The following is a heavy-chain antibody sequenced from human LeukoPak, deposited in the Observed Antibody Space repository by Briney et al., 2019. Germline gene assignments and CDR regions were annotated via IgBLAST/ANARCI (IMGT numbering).Heavy chain of an antibody. D-gene: IGHD6-19*01. J-gene: IGHJ4*02. Sequence: PSETLSLTCTVSGGSISSYYWSWIRQPPGKGLEWIGYIYYSGSTNYNPSLKSRVTISVDKSKNQFSLKLSSVTAADTAVYYCARASGSGWYGAANDYWGQGTLVTVSS. CDR2: IYYSGST. CDR3: ARASGSGWYGAANDY. CDR1: GGSISSYY. V-gene: IGHV4-59*12.